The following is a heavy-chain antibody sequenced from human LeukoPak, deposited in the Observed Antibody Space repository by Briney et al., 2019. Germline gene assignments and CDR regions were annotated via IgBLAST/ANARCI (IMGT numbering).Heavy chain of an antibody. V-gene: IGHV1-69*05. CDR1: GGTFSSYA. Sequence: SVKVSCKASGGTFSSYAISWVRQAPGQGLEWMGGIIPIFGTANYAQKFQGRVTITMDESTSTAYMELSSLRSEDTAVYYCARDLLLGSSVHYMDVWGKGTTVTVSS. J-gene: IGHJ6*03. CDR3: ARDLLLGSSVHYMDV. CDR2: IIPIFGTA. D-gene: IGHD6-6*01.